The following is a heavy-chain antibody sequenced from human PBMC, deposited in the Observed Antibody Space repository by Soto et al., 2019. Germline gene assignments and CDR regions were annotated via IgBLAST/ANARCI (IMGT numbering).Heavy chain of an antibody. J-gene: IGHJ4*02. D-gene: IGHD3-9*01. CDR1: GGSISTYC. Sequence: SETLSLTCTVSGGSISTYCWSWIRQPPGKGLEWIGYIYYRGNTNYNPSFKSRVTISLDTSKNQFSLRLGSVTAADTAVYYCARHPGYYDVLTGYSTYYFDYWGQGTLVTVSS. V-gene: IGHV4-59*08. CDR3: ARHPGYYDVLTGYSTYYFDY. CDR2: IYYRGNT.